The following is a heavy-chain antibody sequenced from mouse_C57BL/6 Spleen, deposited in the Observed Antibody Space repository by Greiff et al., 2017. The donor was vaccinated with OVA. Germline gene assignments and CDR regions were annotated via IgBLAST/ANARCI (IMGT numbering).Heavy chain of an antibody. V-gene: IGHV1-4*01. J-gene: IGHJ1*03. D-gene: IGHD2-5*01. CDR2: INPSSGYT. CDR1: GYTFTSYT. Sequence: LVESGAELARPGASVKMSCKASGYTFTSYTMHWVKQRPGQGLEWIGYINPSSGYTKYNQKFKDKATLTADKSSSTAYMQLSSLTSEDSAVYYCARTYSNDWYFDVWGTGTTVTVSS. CDR3: ARTYSNDWYFDV.